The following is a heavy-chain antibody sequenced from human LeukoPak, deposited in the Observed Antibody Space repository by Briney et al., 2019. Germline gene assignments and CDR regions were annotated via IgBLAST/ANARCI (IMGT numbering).Heavy chain of an antibody. CDR2: INHSGST. D-gene: IGHD3-22*01. CDR3: ARGGKYSSGFKVYYYYGMDV. CDR1: GGSFSGYY. V-gene: IGHV4-34*01. Sequence: SETLSLTCAVYGGSFSGYYWSWIRQPPGKGPEWIGEINHSGSTNYNPSLKSRVTISVDTSKNQFSLKLSSVTAADTAVYYCARGGKYSSGFKVYYYYGMDVWGQGTTVTVSS. J-gene: IGHJ6*02.